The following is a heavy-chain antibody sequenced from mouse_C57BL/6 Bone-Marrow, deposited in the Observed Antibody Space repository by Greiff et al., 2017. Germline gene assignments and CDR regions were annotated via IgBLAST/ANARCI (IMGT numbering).Heavy chain of an antibody. CDR3: AREGWSYYYAMDY. D-gene: IGHD2-3*01. V-gene: IGHV1-52*01. J-gene: IGHJ4*01. Sequence: QVQLQQPGAELVRPGSSVKLSCKASGYTFTSYWMHWVKQRPIQGLEWIGNIDPSDSETHYNQKFKDKATLTVDKSSSTAYMQLSSLTSEDSAVYYCAREGWSYYYAMDYWGQGNSVTVSS. CDR2: IDPSDSET. CDR1: GYTFTSYW.